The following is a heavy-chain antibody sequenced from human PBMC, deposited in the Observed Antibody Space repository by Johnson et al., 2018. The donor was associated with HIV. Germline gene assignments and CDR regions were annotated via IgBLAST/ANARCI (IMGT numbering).Heavy chain of an antibody. Sequence: VQLVESGGGLVQPGGSLRLSCAASGFTVSSNYMTWVRQAPGKGLEWVSVIYSGGSTYFAHSVKGRFTISRDNSKNTLYLQMNSLRAEDTAVYYCARDICTGGVCYDAFDIWGQGTMVTVSS. CDR3: ARDICTGGVCYDAFDI. D-gene: IGHD2-8*02. V-gene: IGHV3-66*01. J-gene: IGHJ3*02. CDR1: GFTVSSNY. CDR2: IYSGGST.